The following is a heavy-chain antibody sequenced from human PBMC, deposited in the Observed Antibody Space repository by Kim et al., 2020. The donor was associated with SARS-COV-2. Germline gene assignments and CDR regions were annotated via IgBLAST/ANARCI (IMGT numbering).Heavy chain of an antibody. J-gene: IGHJ1*01. D-gene: IGHD4-17*01. Sequence: GESLKISCKGSGYSFTSYWIGWVRQMPGKGLEWMGIIYPGDSDTRYSPSFQGQVTISADKSISTAYLQWSSLKASDTAMYYCARPPTFILDDYGDYGAEYFQHWGQGTLVTVSS. CDR3: ARPPTFILDDYGDYGAEYFQH. V-gene: IGHV5-51*01. CDR2: IYPGDSDT. CDR1: GYSFTSYW.